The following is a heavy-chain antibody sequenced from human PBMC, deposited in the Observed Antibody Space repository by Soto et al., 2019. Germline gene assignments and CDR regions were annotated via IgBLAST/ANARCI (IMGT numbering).Heavy chain of an antibody. Sequence: GGSLRLSCAASGFTFSTHTMNWARQAPGKGLEWLSFISSGSGSTIYYADSVKGRFTISRDNAKNSLYLQMNTLRDEDTAVYYCARGGGSASWLMD. CDR1: GFTFSTHT. CDR3: ARGGGSASWLMD. J-gene: IGHJ6*01. D-gene: IGHD2-2*01. CDR2: ISSGSGSTI. V-gene: IGHV3-48*02.